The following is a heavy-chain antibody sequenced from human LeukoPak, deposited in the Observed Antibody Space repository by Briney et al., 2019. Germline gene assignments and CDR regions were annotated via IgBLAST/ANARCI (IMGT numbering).Heavy chain of an antibody. CDR2: ISGSGGST. V-gene: IGHV3-23*01. CDR1: RFIFSSYA. J-gene: IGHJ3*02. CDR3: AKVKPAAAIRDDAFDI. Sequence: PGGSLRLSCAASRFIFSSYAMNWVRQAPGKGLEWVSAISGSGGSTYYADSVKGRFTISRDNSKNTLYLQMNSLRAEDTAVHYCAKVKPAAAIRDDAFDIWGQGTMVTVSS. D-gene: IGHD2-2*01.